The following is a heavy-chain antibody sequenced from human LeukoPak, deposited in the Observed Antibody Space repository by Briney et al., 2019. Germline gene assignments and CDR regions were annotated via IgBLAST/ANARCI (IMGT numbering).Heavy chain of an antibody. J-gene: IGHJ3*02. V-gene: IGHV3-30*18. D-gene: IGHD2-2*01. CDR2: ISHDGSNK. CDR3: AKDPGPKSTSLPGDI. Sequence: GRYLRLSCAASRFTFSDYGMHWVRQAPGKGLEWVSLISHDGSNKYYGDSVKGRFTISRDNSKNTLYLQMSTLRAEDTAVYYCAKDPGPKSTSLPGDIWGQGIMVTVSS. CDR1: RFTFSDYG.